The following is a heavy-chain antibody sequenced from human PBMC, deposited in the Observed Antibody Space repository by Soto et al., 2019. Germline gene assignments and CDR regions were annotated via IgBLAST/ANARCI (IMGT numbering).Heavy chain of an antibody. CDR1: GFTFSSYW. D-gene: IGHD4-17*01. Sequence: GSLRLSCAASGFTFSSYWMDWVRQAPGKGLEWVANIKQDGSERFYVDSVKGRFTISRDNAKNSLYLQMNSLRAEDTAVYYCERDGNAYGRDFDYWGQGTLVTVSS. CDR3: ERDGNAYGRDFDY. V-gene: IGHV3-7*03. CDR2: IKQDGSER. J-gene: IGHJ4*02.